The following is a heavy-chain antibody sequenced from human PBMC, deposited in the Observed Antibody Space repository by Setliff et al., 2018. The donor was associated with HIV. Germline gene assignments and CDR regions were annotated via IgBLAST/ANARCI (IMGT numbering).Heavy chain of an antibody. D-gene: IGHD3-3*01. J-gene: IGHJ4*02. CDR3: ARRSGFFLDY. CDR2: INHSGST. Sequence: SETLSLTCNVSGGSISSSSYYWSWIRQPPGKGLEWIGEINHSGSTNYNPSLKSRVTISVDTSKNQFSLKLSSATAADTAVYYCARRSGFFLDYWGQGTLVTVSS. V-gene: IGHV4-61*05. CDR1: GGSISSSSYY.